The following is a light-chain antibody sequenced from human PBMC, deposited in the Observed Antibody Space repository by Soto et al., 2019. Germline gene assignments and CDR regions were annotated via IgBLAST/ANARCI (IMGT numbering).Light chain of an antibody. CDR1: QSVLYSSNNKNY. CDR2: WAS. CDR3: QQYYSTPLT. V-gene: IGKV4-1*01. J-gene: IGKJ4*01. Sequence: DIVMTQSPDSLAVSLGERATINCKSSQSVLYSSNNKNYLAWYQQKPGQPPKLLIYWASTRDSGVPDRFSGSGSWTDFTLTISSLQAEDVAVYYCQQYYSTPLTFGGGTKVEIK.